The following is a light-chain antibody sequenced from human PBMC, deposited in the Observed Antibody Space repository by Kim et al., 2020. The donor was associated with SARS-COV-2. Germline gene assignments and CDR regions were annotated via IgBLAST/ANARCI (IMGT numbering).Light chain of an antibody. V-gene: IGKV3-20*01. Sequence: SSGERATLSCRARQSVSSNYLAWYQQKPGQAPRLLIYGASSRATGVPDRFSGSGSGTDFTLTISRLEPEDFAVYYCLQYGNSPGTFGPGTKVDIK. CDR3: LQYGNSPGT. CDR1: QSVSSNY. J-gene: IGKJ3*01. CDR2: GAS.